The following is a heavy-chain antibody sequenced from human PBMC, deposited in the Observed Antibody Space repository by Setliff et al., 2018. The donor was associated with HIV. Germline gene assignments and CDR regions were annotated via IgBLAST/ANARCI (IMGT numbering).Heavy chain of an antibody. Sequence: LSLTCTVSGGSISSYYWSWIRQTPGKGLEWIGTIYNAGRISYSPSLRSRVTFSVDTSQNQFSLILRSVTAADTAVYYCARPGSSSSYYAMDVWGQGTTVTVSS. D-gene: IGHD3-10*01. J-gene: IGHJ6*02. V-gene: IGHV4-59*12. CDR2: IYNAGRI. CDR1: GGSISSYY. CDR3: ARPGSSSSYYAMDV.